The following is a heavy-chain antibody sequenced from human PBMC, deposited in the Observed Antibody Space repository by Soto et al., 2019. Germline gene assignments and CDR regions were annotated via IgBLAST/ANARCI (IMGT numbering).Heavy chain of an antibody. Sequence: SETLSLTCAVYGGSFSGYYWSWIRQPPGKGLEWIGEINHSGSTNYNPSLKSRVTISVDTSKNQFSLKLSSVTAADTAVYYCARSRVSSGWYERYYYYGMEVWGQGTTVTVS. D-gene: IGHD6-19*01. CDR3: ARSRVSSGWYERYYYYGMEV. CDR2: INHSGST. V-gene: IGHV4-34*01. J-gene: IGHJ6*02. CDR1: GGSFSGYY.